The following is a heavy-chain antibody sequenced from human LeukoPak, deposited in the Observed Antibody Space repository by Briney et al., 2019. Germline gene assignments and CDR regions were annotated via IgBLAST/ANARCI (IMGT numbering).Heavy chain of an antibody. CDR2: ISGSGGRT. CDR1: GFTFSNYA. Sequence: GGSLRLSCAASGFTFSNYAMSWVRQAPGKGLEWVSAISGSGGRTYYADSVKGRFTISRDNSKNTLYLQMNSLRAEDTAVYYCAKDHCSGGSCYSFDYWGQGTLVTVSS. J-gene: IGHJ4*02. CDR3: AKDHCSGGSCYSFDY. D-gene: IGHD2-15*01. V-gene: IGHV3-23*01.